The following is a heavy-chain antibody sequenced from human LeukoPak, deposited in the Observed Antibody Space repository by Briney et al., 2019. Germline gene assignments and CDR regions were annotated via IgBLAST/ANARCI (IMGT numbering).Heavy chain of an antibody. CDR3: ARKGLGGELGGFDS. CDR2: TNRRGDIT. Sequence: GGSLRLSCAASGFTFDDYGMSWVRYAPGKGLEWVSGTNRRGDITGYADFVKGRFTISRDNAKNSLYLQMNSLRVEDTALYHCARKGLGGELGGFDSWGQGTLVTVSS. D-gene: IGHD1-7*01. V-gene: IGHV3-20*01. J-gene: IGHJ4*02. CDR1: GFTFDDYG.